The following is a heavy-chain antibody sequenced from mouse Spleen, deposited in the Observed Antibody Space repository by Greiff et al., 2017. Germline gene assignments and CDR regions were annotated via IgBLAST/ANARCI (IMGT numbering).Heavy chain of an antibody. Sequence: EVHLVESGGGLVQPGGSLKLSCAASGFTFSDYYMYWVRQTPEKRLEWVAYISNGGGSTYYPDTVKGRFTISRDNAKNTLYLQMSRLKSEDTAMYYCARQRGTRYFDVWGTGTTVTVSS. CDR2: ISNGGGST. CDR1: GFTFSDYY. V-gene: IGHV5-12*01. D-gene: IGHD3-3*01. J-gene: IGHJ1*03. CDR3: ARQRGTRYFDV.